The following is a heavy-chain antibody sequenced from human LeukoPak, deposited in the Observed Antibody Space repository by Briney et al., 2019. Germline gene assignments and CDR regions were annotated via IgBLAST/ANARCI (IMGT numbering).Heavy chain of an antibody. CDR2: VSGSGSTI. D-gene: IGHD3-10*01. V-gene: IGHV3-23*01. CDR1: GLTFTNSA. J-gene: IGHJ4*02. CDR3: AKEDGSI. Sequence: GGSLRLSCTVSGLTFTNSAMSWVRQAPGKGLEWVSSVSGSGSTIFYADSVKGRFTVSRDNSKNTLYLQMNSLGADDTAVYYCAKEDGSIWGQGTLVIVSS.